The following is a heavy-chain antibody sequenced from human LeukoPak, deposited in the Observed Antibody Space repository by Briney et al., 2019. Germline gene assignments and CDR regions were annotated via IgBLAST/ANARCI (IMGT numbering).Heavy chain of an antibody. J-gene: IGHJ4*02. Sequence: PGASVKVSCKASGYTFTSYDINWVRQATGQGLEWMGWMNPNSGNTGYAQKFQGRVTITRNTSISTAYMELSSLRSEDTAVYYCARGPHNYYDSSGYYYWGRGTLVTVSS. D-gene: IGHD3-22*01. CDR2: MNPNSGNT. CDR1: GYTFTSYD. CDR3: ARGPHNYYDSSGYYY. V-gene: IGHV1-8*03.